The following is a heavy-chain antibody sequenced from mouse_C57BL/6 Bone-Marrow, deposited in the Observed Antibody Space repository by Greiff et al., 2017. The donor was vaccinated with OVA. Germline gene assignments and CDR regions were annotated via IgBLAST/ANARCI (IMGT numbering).Heavy chain of an antibody. Sequence: EVHLVESGGGLVQPGGSLKLSCAASGFTFSDYYMYWVRQTPEKRLEWVAYISNGGGSTYYPDTVKGRFTISRDNAKNTLYLQMSRLKSEDTAMYYCARRGVLGYAMDDWGQGTSVTVSS. V-gene: IGHV5-12*01. CDR2: ISNGGGST. J-gene: IGHJ4*01. D-gene: IGHD3-3*01. CDR1: GFTFSDYY. CDR3: ARRGVLGYAMDD.